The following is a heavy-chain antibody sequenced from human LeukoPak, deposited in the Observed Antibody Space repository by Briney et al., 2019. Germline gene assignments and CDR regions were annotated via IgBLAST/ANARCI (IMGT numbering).Heavy chain of an antibody. CDR2: ISYDGSNK. V-gene: IGHV3-30*18. Sequence: GGSLRLSCAASGFTFSSYGMHWVRQAPGKGLEWVAVISYDGSNKYYADSVKGRFTISRDNSKNTLYLQMNSLRAEDTAVYYCAKDRAHYGGNSGLDYWGQGTLVTVSS. D-gene: IGHD4-23*01. CDR1: GFTFSSYG. J-gene: IGHJ4*02. CDR3: AKDRAHYGGNSGLDY.